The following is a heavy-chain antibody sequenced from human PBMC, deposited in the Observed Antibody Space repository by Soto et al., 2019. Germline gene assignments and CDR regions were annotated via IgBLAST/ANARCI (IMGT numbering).Heavy chain of an antibody. J-gene: IGHJ4*02. CDR3: TTGHGGH. D-gene: IGHD6-25*01. Sequence: EVQLVESGGGLLQPGGSLRLSCAASGFSFTDAWMSWVRQAPGKGLEWVGHIKSKTDGGTTDFAAPVKGRFTISRHDSDNTVFLQMNSLKTEDTAVYYCTTGHGGHWGQGTLVIVSS. V-gene: IGHV3-15*01. CDR1: GFSFTDAW. CDR2: IKSKTDGGTT.